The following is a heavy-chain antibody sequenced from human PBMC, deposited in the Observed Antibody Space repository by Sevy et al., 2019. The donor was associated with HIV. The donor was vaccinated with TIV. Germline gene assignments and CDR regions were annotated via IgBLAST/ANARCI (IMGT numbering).Heavy chain of an antibody. J-gene: IGHJ4*02. CDR1: GFTVSSNF. CDR3: ARGKHVSDYYGSFDY. CDR2: IWLTGAT. D-gene: IGHD3-3*01. Sequence: GGSLRLSCTVSGFTVSSNFISWVRQAPGKGLEGVSVIWLTGATYYAESVKGRFTISRDNSKNTVYLDMNSLRAADTAVYYCARGKHVSDYYGSFDYWGQGTLVLVSS. V-gene: IGHV3-53*01.